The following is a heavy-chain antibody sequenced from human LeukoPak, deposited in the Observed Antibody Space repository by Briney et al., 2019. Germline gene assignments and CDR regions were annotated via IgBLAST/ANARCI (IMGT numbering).Heavy chain of an antibody. CDR1: GGSISSYY. CDR3: ARATTGTTNWFDP. V-gene: IGHV4-59*01. Sequence: SETLSLTCTVSGGSISSYYWSWIRQPPGKGLEWIGYIYYSGSTNYNPSHKSRVTISVDTSKNQYSLKLSSVTAADTAVYYCARATTGTTNWFDPWGQGTLVTVSS. J-gene: IGHJ5*02. CDR2: IYYSGST. D-gene: IGHD1-1*01.